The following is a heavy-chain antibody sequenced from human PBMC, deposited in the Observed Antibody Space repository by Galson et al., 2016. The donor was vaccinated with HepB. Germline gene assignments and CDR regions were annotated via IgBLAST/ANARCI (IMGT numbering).Heavy chain of an antibody. CDR3: AGRSSSFYYYAMDV. Sequence: SVKVSCKASGYTFTNYDMNWVRQATGQGLEWMGWLNPNSGNSGYAPKFQGRVTMTRNNSISTAYMELTSLRSEDTAVYYCAGRSSSFYYYAMDVWGQGTLVTVSS. D-gene: IGHD6-13*01. V-gene: IGHV1-8*01. CDR1: GYTFTNYD. J-gene: IGHJ6*02. CDR2: LNPNSGNS.